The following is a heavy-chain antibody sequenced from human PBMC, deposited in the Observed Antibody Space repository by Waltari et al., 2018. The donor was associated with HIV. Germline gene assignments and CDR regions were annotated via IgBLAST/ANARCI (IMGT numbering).Heavy chain of an antibody. CDR3: AKMSKSWLLAAGTFDY. CDR2: ISSSGDTT. CDR1: GFPFRTYA. Sequence: EVQLLESGGALVQPGGSLRLSCAASGFPFRTYAMGWVRQAPGKGLEWVSSISSSGDTTRYAESVEGRLAISRDNSKNSLYLQINSLRADDTAIYYCAKMSKSWLLAAGTFDYWGQGTLVTVSS. J-gene: IGHJ4*02. V-gene: IGHV3-23*01. D-gene: IGHD5-18*01.